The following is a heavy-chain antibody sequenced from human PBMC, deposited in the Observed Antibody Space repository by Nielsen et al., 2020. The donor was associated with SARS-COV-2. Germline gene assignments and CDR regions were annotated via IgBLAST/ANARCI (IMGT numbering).Heavy chain of an antibody. D-gene: IGHD6-13*01. J-gene: IGHJ5*02. CDR3: ARDKLIAAPGYCFDP. V-gene: IGHV3-30*04. CDR1: GFTFSSSS. Sequence: GESLKISCAASGFTFSSSSIHWVRQAPGKGLEWVAVMSSDGSKKFYADSVKGRFTISRDNSKNTLYLQMNSLRTDDTAVYYCARDKLIAAPGYCFDPWGQGTLVTVSS. CDR2: MSSDGSKK.